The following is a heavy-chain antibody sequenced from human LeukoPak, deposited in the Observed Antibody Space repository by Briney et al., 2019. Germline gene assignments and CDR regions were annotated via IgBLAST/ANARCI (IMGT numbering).Heavy chain of an antibody. D-gene: IGHD4-17*01. V-gene: IGHV1-18*01. Sequence: VASVNVSRKASLYTLISYSISGVRPAPGQGVEWMGWVSAYNGNTNYAQKLQGRVTMTTDTSTSTAYMELRSLRSDDTAVYYCARDYGSSNYGMDVWGQGNTVTVSS. J-gene: IGHJ6*02. CDR2: VSAYNGNT. CDR3: ARDYGSSNYGMDV. CDR1: LYTLISYS.